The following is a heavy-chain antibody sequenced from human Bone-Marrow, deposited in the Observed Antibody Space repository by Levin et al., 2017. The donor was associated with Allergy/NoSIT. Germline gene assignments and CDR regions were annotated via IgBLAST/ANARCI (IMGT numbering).Heavy chain of an antibody. Sequence: ASVKVFCKASGVTFTNYAIYWVRQAPGQGLELMGGVVPMFGTAKYAQKFLGRVTITADASTTTAYMDLTNLRSDDTAIYYCARDFPPQYGGDYHSGGMDVWGQGTTVIVSS. CDR3: ARDFPPQYGGDYHSGGMDV. CDR2: VVPMFGTA. CDR1: GVTFTNYA. J-gene: IGHJ6*02. V-gene: IGHV1-69*13. D-gene: IGHD2-21*02.